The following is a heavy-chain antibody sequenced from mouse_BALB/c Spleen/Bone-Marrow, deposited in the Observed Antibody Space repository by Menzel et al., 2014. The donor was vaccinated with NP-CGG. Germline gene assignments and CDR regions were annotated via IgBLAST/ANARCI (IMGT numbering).Heavy chain of an antibody. Sequence: VQLKHSGPELVKPGASVKVSCKASGYAFTSYNMYWVKQSHGKSLEWIGYIDPYNGGTSYNQKFKGKATLTVDKSSSTAYMHRNSLTYEDSAVYYCARENYGSSPAYWGEGTLGTVSA. CDR3: ARENYGSSPAY. J-gene: IGHJ3*01. V-gene: IGHV1S135*01. D-gene: IGHD1-1*01. CDR1: GYAFTSYN. CDR2: IDPYNGGT.